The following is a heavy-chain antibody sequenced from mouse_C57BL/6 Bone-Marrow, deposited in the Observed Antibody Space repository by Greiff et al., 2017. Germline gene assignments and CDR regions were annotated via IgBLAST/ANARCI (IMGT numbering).Heavy chain of an antibody. CDR2: IDPSDSYT. CDR1: GYTFTSYW. V-gene: IGHV1-59*01. CDR3: ARGALRREFAY. J-gene: IGHJ3*01. Sequence: QVQLQQPGAELVRPGPSVKLSCKASGYTFTSYWMHWVKQRPGQGLEWIGVIDPSDSYTNYNQKFKGKATLTVDTSSNTSYMQLSSLTSEDSAVYYGARGALRREFAYWGQGTLVTVSA.